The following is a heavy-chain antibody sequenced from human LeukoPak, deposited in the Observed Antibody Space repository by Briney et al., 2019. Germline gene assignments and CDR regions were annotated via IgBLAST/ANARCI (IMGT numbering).Heavy chain of an antibody. D-gene: IGHD5-12*01. Sequence: GGSLRLSCAVSGFTSSDYYMSWIRQAPGKGMECVSYISSDSSYTNYADSVRGRFTISRDNAKNSLYLRMNSLRAEDTAVYYCARVLQIVATTVFDYWGQGTLVTVSS. CDR1: GFTSSDYY. J-gene: IGHJ4*02. CDR3: ARVLQIVATTVFDY. V-gene: IGHV3-11*06. CDR2: ISSDSSYT.